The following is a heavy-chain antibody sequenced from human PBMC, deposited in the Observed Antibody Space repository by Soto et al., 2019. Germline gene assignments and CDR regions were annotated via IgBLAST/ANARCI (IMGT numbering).Heavy chain of an antibody. CDR1: GYTFTSYG. CDR3: ARYDSSGYPGIYDYYYGMDV. Sequence: ASVKVSCKASGYTFTSYGISWVRQAPGQGLEWMGWITIYNGNTNYAQILQGRVTMTTDTSTSTAYMELRSLRSDDTAVYYCARYDSSGYPGIYDYYYGMDVWGQGTTVTVSS. J-gene: IGHJ6*02. CDR2: ITIYNGNT. V-gene: IGHV1-18*01. D-gene: IGHD3-22*01.